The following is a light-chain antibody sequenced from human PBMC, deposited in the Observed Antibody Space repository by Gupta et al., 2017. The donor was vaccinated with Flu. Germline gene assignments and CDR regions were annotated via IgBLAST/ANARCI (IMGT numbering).Light chain of an antibody. CDR1: SSNIGAGYD. Sequence: QSVQPPPPSVSGAPGQRVTLSCTGSSSNIGAGYDVHWYQQLPGTAPNLLIYGNSNRPSGVPDRFSGSKSGTSASLAITGLQAEDEADYYCQSYDSSLSGSVVFGGGTKLTVL. CDR2: GNS. J-gene: IGLJ2*01. CDR3: QSYDSSLSGSVV. V-gene: IGLV1-40*01.